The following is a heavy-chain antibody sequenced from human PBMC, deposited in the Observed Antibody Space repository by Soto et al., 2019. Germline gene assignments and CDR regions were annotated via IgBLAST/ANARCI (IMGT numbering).Heavy chain of an antibody. V-gene: IGHV4-59*01. D-gene: IGHD4-4*01. Sequence: WTLIRQPPGRGLEWIGHIYYGGSTKYNPSLESRVTISVDTSNDQFSLKLSSVTAADTAVYYCARTYSNYDNWFDPWGQGTLVTVSS. CDR3: ARTYSNYDNWFDP. CDR2: IYYGGST. J-gene: IGHJ5*02.